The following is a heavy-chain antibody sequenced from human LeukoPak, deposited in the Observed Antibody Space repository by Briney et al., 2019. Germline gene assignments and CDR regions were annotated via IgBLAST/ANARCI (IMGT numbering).Heavy chain of an antibody. V-gene: IGHV4-30-2*01. J-gene: IGHJ4*02. CDR3: ARGSSSWSLYFDY. Sequence: SQTLSLTCAVSGGSISRGRYSWRWIPQPPGKGLEWIGYIYHSGSTYYNPSLKSRVTISVDRSKNQFSLKRSSVTAADTAVYYCARGSSSWSLYFDYWGQGTLVTVS. D-gene: IGHD6-13*01. CDR1: GGSISRGRYS. CDR2: IYHSGST.